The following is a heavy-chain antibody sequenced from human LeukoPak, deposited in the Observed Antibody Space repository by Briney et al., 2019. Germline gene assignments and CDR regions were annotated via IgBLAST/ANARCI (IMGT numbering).Heavy chain of an antibody. Sequence: ASVKVSCKASGGTFSSYAISWVRQAPGQGLEWMGWINPDSGDTSYAQKFQGRVTMTRDTSISTVYVELSRLRSDDTAVYYCARSDSYTWFDPWGQGTLVTVSS. CDR2: INPDSGDT. D-gene: IGHD2-15*01. V-gene: IGHV1-2*02. CDR1: GGTFSSYA. J-gene: IGHJ5*02. CDR3: ARSDSYTWFDP.